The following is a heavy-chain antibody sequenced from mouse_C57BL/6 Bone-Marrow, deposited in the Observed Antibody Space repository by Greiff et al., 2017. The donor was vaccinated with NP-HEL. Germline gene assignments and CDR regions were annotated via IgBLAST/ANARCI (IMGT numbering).Heavy chain of an antibody. J-gene: IGHJ4*01. V-gene: IGHV14-4*01. Sequence: VQLQQSGAELVRPGASVKLSCTASGFNIKDDYMHWVKQRPEQGLEWIGWIDPENGDTEYASKFQGKATITADTSSNTAYLQLSSLTSEDTAVYYCTTCGGSPYAMDYWGQGTSVTVSS. D-gene: IGHD1-1*02. CDR1: GFNIKDDY. CDR2: IDPENGDT. CDR3: TTCGGSPYAMDY.